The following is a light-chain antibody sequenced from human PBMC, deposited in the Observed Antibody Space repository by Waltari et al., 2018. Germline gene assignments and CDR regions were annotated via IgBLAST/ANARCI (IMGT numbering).Light chain of an antibody. V-gene: IGKV1-39*01. CDR2: AAS. CDR3: LQYENLPYT. J-gene: IGKJ2*01. CDR1: QSIRSY. Sequence: DIQMTQSPSSLSASVGDRVTITCRASQSIRSYVNWYQQKPGKAPKVLIYAASTLESGVPSRFSGSGSGTDFTLTISDLQVEDVGTYYCLQYENLPYTFGQGTRLEIK.